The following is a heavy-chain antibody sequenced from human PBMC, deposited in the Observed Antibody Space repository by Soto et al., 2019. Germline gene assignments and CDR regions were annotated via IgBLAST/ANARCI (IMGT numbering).Heavy chain of an antibody. J-gene: IGHJ4*02. CDR1: GFTFSSYA. CDR2: ISYDGSNK. Sequence: QVQLVESGGGVVQPGRSLRLSCAASGFTFSSYAMHWVRQAPGKGLEWVSVISYDGSNKYYADSVKGRFTISRDNSKNPLYLQMNGLRAEDTAVYYCARGSGVWAVTRKRPGANDYWVQGSLVTVTS. CDR3: ARGSGVWAVTRKRPGANDY. V-gene: IGHV3-30-3*01. D-gene: IGHD4-17*01.